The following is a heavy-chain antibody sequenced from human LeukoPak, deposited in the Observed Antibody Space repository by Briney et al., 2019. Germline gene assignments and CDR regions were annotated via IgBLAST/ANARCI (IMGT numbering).Heavy chain of an antibody. CDR2: INHSGST. J-gene: IGHJ6*03. V-gene: IGHV4-34*01. CDR3: ARATQLWIRYYYYYMDV. CDR1: GGSFSGYY. D-gene: IGHD5-18*01. Sequence: PSETLSLTCAVYGGSFSGYYWSWIRQPPGKGLEWIGEINHSGSTNYNPSLKSRVTISVDTSKNQFSLKLSSVTAADTAVYYCARATQLWIRYYYYYMDVWGKGTTATVSS.